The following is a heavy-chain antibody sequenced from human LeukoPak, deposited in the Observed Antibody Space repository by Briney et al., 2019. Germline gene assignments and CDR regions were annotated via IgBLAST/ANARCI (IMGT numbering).Heavy chain of an antibody. CDR3: GREGWSSPLNS. V-gene: IGHV3-7*01. Sequence: GGSLRLSCAASGFTFSTYWMSWVRQAPGKGLEWVANIKQDGSEKYYVDSVKGRFTISRDNAKNSLYLQLNSLGAEDTAVYYCGREGWSSPLNSWGQGTLVTVSS. CDR1: GFTFSTYW. D-gene: IGHD2-2*01. J-gene: IGHJ4*02. CDR2: IKQDGSEK.